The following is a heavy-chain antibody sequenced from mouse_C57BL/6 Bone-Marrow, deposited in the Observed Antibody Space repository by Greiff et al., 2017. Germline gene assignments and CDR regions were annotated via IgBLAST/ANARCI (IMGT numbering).Heavy chain of an antibody. D-gene: IGHD2-3*01. CDR1: GFNIKDYY. Sequence: EVKVVESGAELVKPGASVKLSCTASGFNIKDYYMHWVKQRTEQGLEWIGRIDPEDGETKYAPKFQGKATITADTSSNTAYLQLSSLTSEDTAVYYCARGFYDGYFYFDYWGQGTTLTVSS. CDR2: IDPEDGET. CDR3: ARGFYDGYFYFDY. J-gene: IGHJ2*01. V-gene: IGHV14-2*01.